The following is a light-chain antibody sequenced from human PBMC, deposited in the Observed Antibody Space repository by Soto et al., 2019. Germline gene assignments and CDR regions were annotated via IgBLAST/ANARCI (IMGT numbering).Light chain of an antibody. CDR1: SSDVGGYNY. V-gene: IGLV2-11*01. Sequence: QSVLTQPRSVSGSPGQSVTISCTGTSSDVGGYNYVSWYQQHPGKAPKLMIYDVSKRPSGVPDRFPGSKSGNTASLTVSGLQAADEADYFCKSYAGSNTYVFGSGTKVTVL. CDR2: DVS. J-gene: IGLJ1*01. CDR3: KSYAGSNTYV.